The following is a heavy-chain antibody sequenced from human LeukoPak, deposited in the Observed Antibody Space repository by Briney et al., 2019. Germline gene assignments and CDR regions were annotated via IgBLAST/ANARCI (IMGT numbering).Heavy chain of an antibody. J-gene: IGHJ3*02. CDR3: ARDPAYCGGGCYSVHQDAFDI. Sequence: PGGSLRLSCAASGFTFSSYNMNWVRQAPGKGLEWVSSISSSSSYIYYADSVRGRFTISRDNAKNSLYLQINSLRAEDTAVYYCARDPAYCGGGCYSVHQDAFDIWGQGTRVTVSS. V-gene: IGHV3-21*01. CDR2: ISSSSSYI. CDR1: GFTFSSYN. D-gene: IGHD2-21*02.